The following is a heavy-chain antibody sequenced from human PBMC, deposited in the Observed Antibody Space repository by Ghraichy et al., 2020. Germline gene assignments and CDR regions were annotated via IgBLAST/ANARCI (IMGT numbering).Heavy chain of an antibody. CDR3: ARVVFSNNWTPVHWFDP. Sequence: SETLSLTCAVYGGSFSDYDWTWIRQPPGKGLEWIGEINDSGSIDYNASLKSRVSISLDTSKNPFSLKLRSVTAADTAVYFCARVVFSNNWTPVHWFDPWGQGTQVNVSS. D-gene: IGHD1-1*01. CDR2: INDSGSI. CDR1: GGSFSDYD. V-gene: IGHV4-34*01. J-gene: IGHJ5*02.